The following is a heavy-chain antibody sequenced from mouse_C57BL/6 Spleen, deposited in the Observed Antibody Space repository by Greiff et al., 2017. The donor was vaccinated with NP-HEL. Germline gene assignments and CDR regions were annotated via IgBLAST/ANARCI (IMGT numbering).Heavy chain of an antibody. J-gene: IGHJ2*01. CDR1: GYTFPSYW. CDR2: INPSNGGT. Sequence: VQLQQPGTELVKPGASVKLSCKASGYTFPSYWMHWVKQRPGQGLEGIGNINPSNGGTNYNEKFKSKATLTVDKSSSTAYMQRSSLTSEDSAVYYCARSSDGYYFDYWGQGTTLTVSS. V-gene: IGHV1-53*01. D-gene: IGHD2-3*01. CDR3: ARSSDGYYFDY.